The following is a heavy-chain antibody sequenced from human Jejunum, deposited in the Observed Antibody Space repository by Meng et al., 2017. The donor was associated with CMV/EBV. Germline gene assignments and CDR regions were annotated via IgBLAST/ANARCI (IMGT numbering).Heavy chain of an antibody. Sequence: LRFDDFAMHWVRQRPGKGLEWVSSISWNTNAIDYANSVRGRFTISRDNAKNSLFLQMNSLRSEDTAQYFCVKGVDGYNFWYFDLWGRGTLVTVSS. J-gene: IGHJ2*01. CDR1: LRFDDFA. V-gene: IGHV3-9*01. CDR3: VKGVDGYNFWYFDL. CDR2: ISWNTNAI. D-gene: IGHD5-24*01.